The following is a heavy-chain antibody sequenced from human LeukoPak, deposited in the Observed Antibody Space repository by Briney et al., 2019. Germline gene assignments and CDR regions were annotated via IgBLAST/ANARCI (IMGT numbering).Heavy chain of an antibody. V-gene: IGHV1-18*01. CDR3: ASPSCSGGTCNAHDAFDI. CDR1: GYTFTSYG. Sequence: ASVKVSCKASGYTFTSYGISWVRQAPGQGLEWMGWISVYNGNTNYAQKLQGRVTMTTDTSTSTAYMELRSLRSDDTAVYYCASPSCSGGTCNAHDAFDIWGQGTMVTVSS. CDR2: ISVYNGNT. D-gene: IGHD2-15*01. J-gene: IGHJ3*02.